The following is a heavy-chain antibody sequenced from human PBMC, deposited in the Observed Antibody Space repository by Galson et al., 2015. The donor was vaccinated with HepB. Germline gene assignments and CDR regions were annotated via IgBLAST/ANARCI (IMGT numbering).Heavy chain of an antibody. CDR1: GFAFSSYA. J-gene: IGHJ3*02. D-gene: IGHD3-16*02. CDR3: ARDRDYVWGSYRYAFDI. Sequence: SLRLSCAASGFAFSSYAMTWVRQAPGKGLEWVSSIRGSGGSTYYADSVKGRFTISRDNYKNTLFLQMNSLRAEDTAVYYCARDRDYVWGSYRYAFDIWGQGTMVTVSS. V-gene: IGHV3-23*01. CDR2: IRGSGGST.